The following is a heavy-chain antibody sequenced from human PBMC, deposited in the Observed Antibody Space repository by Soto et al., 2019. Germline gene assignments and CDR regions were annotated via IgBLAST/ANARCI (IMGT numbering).Heavy chain of an antibody. J-gene: IGHJ6*02. D-gene: IGHD2-2*01. CDR2: ISGSGGTT. CDR1: GFTFSTFA. CDR3: AGYCSSSICPEDHYFALEV. Sequence: GGSLRLSCAASGFTFSTFAVSWVRQAPGKGMEWVSAISGSGGTTYNADSVKGRFTISRDNSKNTLYLQMNSLSAPDTARYFCAGYCSSSICPEDHYFALEVWGQGTTVTVSS. V-gene: IGHV3-23*01.